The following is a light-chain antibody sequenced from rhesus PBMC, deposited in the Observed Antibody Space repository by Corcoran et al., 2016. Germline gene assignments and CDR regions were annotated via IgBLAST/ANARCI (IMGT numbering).Light chain of an antibody. CDR3: QQDYTWPLT. CDR1: QSVSTN. CDR2: GAS. V-gene: IGKV3-42*01. Sequence: EIVMTQSPATLSLSPGERATLSCRASQSVSTNLAWYQQKPGQAPKLLMHGASSRATGIPDGFRGSGSGREFTLTISSLEPEDVGIYFCQQDYTWPLTFGGGTKVELK. J-gene: IGKJ4*01.